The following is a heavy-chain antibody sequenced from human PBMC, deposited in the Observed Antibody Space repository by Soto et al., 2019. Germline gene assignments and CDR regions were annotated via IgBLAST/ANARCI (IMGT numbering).Heavy chain of an antibody. J-gene: IGHJ5*02. D-gene: IGHD2-2*01. CDR1: GFTFSSYA. CDR2: ISGSGGST. Sequence: GGSLRLSCAASGFTFSSYAMSWVRQAPGKGLEWVSAISGSGGSTYYADSVKGRFTISRDNSKNTLYLQMNSLRAEDTAVYYCAKGARIVVVPAANWFDPWGQGTLVTVSS. V-gene: IGHV3-23*01. CDR3: AKGARIVVVPAANWFDP.